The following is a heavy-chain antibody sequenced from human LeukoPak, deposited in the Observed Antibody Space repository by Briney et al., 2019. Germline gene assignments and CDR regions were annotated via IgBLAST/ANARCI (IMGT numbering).Heavy chain of an antibody. V-gene: IGHV4-39*01. Sequence: SETLSLTCTVSGVSISSSSYYWGWIRQPPGKGLEWIGSIYYSGSTYYYPSLKSRVTISVDTSKNQFSLKLSSVTAADTAVYYCATSNPKVGATTGWGQGTLVTVSS. J-gene: IGHJ4*02. CDR1: GVSISSSSYY. D-gene: IGHD1-26*01. CDR3: ATSNPKVGATTG. CDR2: IYYSGST.